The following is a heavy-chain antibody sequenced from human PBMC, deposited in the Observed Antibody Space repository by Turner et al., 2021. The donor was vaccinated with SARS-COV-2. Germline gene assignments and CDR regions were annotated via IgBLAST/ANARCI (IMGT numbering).Heavy chain of an antibody. D-gene: IGHD3-16*01. CDR2: IYYSGST. J-gene: IGHJ4*02. CDR3: ARDPGEGSFDY. Sequence: QVHLQESGPGLAKPSETLSLTCTVSGGSISSYYWSWIRQPPGKGLEWIGYIYYSGSTNYNPSLKSRVTISVDTSKNQFSLKLSSVTAADTAVYYCARDPGEGSFDYWGQGTLVTVSS. CDR1: GGSISSYY. V-gene: IGHV4-59*01.